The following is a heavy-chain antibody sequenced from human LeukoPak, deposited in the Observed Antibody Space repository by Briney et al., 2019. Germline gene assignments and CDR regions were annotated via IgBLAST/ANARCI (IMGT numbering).Heavy chain of an antibody. CDR1: GGSFSGYY. CDR3: ARVRGGSSGWYSPGFFY. V-gene: IGHV4-34*01. Sequence: SETLSLTCAVYGGSFSGYYWSWIRQPPGKGLEWIGEINHSGSTNYNPSLKSRVTISVDTSKNQFSLKLSSVTAADTAVYYCARVRGGSSGWYSPGFFYWGQGTLVTVSS. CDR2: INHSGST. D-gene: IGHD6-19*01. J-gene: IGHJ4*02.